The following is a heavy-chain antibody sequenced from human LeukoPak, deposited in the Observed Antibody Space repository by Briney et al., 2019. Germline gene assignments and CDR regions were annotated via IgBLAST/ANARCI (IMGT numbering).Heavy chain of an antibody. V-gene: IGHV4-31*03. Sequence: SQTLSLTCSVSGAFIRSGDDYWSWIRQHPGKGLEWFGYLYYSGSTYPNPSLKRRLTISVDTSKNQFSLKLSSVTSADTAVYYCARSRISTSPGAFDIWGRGTLVTVSS. CDR1: GAFIRSGDDY. CDR2: LYYSGST. J-gene: IGHJ3*02. CDR3: ARSRISTSPGAFDI. D-gene: IGHD1-14*01.